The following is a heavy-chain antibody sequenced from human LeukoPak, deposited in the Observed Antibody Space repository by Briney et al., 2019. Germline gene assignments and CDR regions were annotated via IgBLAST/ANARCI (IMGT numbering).Heavy chain of an antibody. CDR3: AKYRGYYGYYSDY. J-gene: IGHJ4*02. CDR2: ISGNAVST. D-gene: IGHD3-22*01. Sequence: QPGGSLRLSCAASGFTFSSYAMSWVRQAPGKGLEWVSAISGNAVSTFYADSVKGRFTISRDNSKNTLYLQMNSLRAEDTAVYYCAKYRGYYGYYSDYWGQGTLVTVSS. CDR1: GFTFSSYA. V-gene: IGHV3-23*01.